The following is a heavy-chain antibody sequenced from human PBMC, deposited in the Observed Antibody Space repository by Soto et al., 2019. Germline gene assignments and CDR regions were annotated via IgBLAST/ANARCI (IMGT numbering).Heavy chain of an antibody. CDR2: IYPGGSDT. V-gene: IGHV5-51*01. D-gene: IGHD3-22*01. CDR3: ARLELGLSTGSGYYLFY. CDR1: GYSFTSYW. Sequence: PGESLKISCKGSGYSFTSYWIGWVRQMPGKGLEWMGIIYPGGSDTRYSPSFQGQVTISADKSISTAYLQWSSLKASDTAMYYCARLELGLSTGSGYYLFYWGQGTLVTVSS. J-gene: IGHJ4*02.